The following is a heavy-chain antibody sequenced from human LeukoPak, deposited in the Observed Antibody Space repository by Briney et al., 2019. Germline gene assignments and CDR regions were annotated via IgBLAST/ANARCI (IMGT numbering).Heavy chain of an antibody. CDR3: AKDRGSSSWYFATFDY. D-gene: IGHD6-13*01. V-gene: IGHV3-30*04. CDR1: GFTFSSYA. CDR2: ISYDGSNK. Sequence: GGSLRLSCAASGFTFSSYAMHWVRQAPGKGLEWVAVISYDGSNKYYADSVKGRFTISRDNSKNTLYLQMNSLRAEDTAVYYCAKDRGSSSWYFATFDYWGQGTLVTVSS. J-gene: IGHJ4*02.